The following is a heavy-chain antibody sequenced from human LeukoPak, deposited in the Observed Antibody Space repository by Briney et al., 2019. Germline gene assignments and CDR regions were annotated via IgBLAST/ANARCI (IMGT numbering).Heavy chain of an antibody. V-gene: IGHV3-7*03. J-gene: IGHJ1*01. CDR3: ARGGPFGSD. Sequence: GGSLRLSCAASGFTFSSYWMIWVRQAPEKGLEWVANINQDGSTKYYVDSVRGRFTISRDNAKNSVYLQMTSLTAEDTAVYYCARGGPFGSDWGQGTLVAVSS. CDR1: GFTFSSYW. CDR2: INQDGSTK. D-gene: IGHD1-26*01.